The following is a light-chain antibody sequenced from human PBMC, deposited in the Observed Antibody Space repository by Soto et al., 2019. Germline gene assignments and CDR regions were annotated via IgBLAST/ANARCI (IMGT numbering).Light chain of an antibody. V-gene: IGKV1-13*02. CDR1: QDIRGA. CDR2: DVS. Sequence: AIQVPQSPSSLSASVGDRVTITCRASQDIRGALAWYQQKPGKAPKLLIYDVSTLESGVPSRFSGSGSGTEFTLTITSLQPEDFGTYYCQQFNSYPITFGHGTRLEIK. J-gene: IGKJ5*01. CDR3: QQFNSYPIT.